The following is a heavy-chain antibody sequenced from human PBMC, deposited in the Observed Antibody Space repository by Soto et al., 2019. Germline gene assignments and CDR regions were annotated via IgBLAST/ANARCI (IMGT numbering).Heavy chain of an antibody. Sequence: PGGSLRLSCAASGFTFSSYSINWVRQAPGKGLEWVSSISSSSSYIYYADSVKGRFTISRDNAKNSLYLQMDSLRAEDTAVYYCARDFTQSRSWDIWGQGTMVT. J-gene: IGHJ3*02. CDR3: ARDFTQSRSWDI. CDR2: ISSSSSYI. D-gene: IGHD6-13*01. V-gene: IGHV3-21*01. CDR1: GFTFSSYS.